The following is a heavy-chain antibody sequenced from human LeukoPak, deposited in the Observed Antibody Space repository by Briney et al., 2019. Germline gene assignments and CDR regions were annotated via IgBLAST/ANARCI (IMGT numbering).Heavy chain of an antibody. CDR2: IIPIFGTA. CDR1: GGTFSSYA. CDR3: AGETSGYGFSPDY. Sequence: GASVKVSCKASGGTFSSYAISWVPQAPGQGLEWMGGIIPIFGTANYAQKFQGRVTITADESTSTAYMELSSLRSEDTAVYYCAGETSGYGFSPDYWGQGTLVTVSS. V-gene: IGHV1-69*13. J-gene: IGHJ4*02. D-gene: IGHD6-13*01.